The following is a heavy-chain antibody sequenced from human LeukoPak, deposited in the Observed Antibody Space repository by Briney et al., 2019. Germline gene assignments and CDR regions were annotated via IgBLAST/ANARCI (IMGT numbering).Heavy chain of an antibody. J-gene: IGHJ4*02. D-gene: IGHD4-11*01. CDR2: ISESGVST. CDR3: AKSNTR. Sequence: GGSLRLSCAASGFTFSSYDVTWVRQAPGKGLEWVSTISESGVSTYYADSVKGRFTIPRDNSKNTLYLQMNSLRAEDTAVYYCAKSNTRWGQGTLVTVSS. CDR1: GFTFSSYD. V-gene: IGHV3-23*01.